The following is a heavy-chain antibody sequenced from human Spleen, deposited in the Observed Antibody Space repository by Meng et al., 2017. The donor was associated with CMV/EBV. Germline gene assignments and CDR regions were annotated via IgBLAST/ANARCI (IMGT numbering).Heavy chain of an antibody. D-gene: IGHD3-22*01. CDR1: SGDYD. CDR3: ARVSGRYDTSGYYQRFFDY. CDR2: IYYSGST. Sequence: SGDYDWSWIRQHPGKGLECIGYIYYSGSTYSNPSLKSRVIISLDTSKNQFSLKLSSVAAADTAVYYCARVSGRYDTSGYYQRFFDYWGQGTLVTVSS. J-gene: IGHJ4*02. V-gene: IGHV4-31*02.